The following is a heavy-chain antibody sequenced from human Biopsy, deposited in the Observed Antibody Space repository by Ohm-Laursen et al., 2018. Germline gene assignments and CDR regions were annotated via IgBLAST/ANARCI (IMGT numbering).Heavy chain of an antibody. CDR2: VYYSGTT. D-gene: IGHD2/OR15-2a*01. V-gene: IGHV4-38-2*01. J-gene: IGHJ6*02. Sequence: GTLSLTCAVSGYSISSGYYWGWIRQTPGKGLEWIGYVYYSGTTTYNPSLRSRVTISVDTSMNQISLRLQSVTAADTAIYYCTRATNSTGWPYYYFYGMDIWGQGTTVTVSS. CDR3: TRATNSTGWPYYYFYGMDI. CDR1: GYSISSGYY.